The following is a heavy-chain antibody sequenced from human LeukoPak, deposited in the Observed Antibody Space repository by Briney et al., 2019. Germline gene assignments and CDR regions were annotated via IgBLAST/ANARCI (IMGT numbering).Heavy chain of an antibody. D-gene: IGHD6-19*01. V-gene: IGHV3-30*18. CDR2: ISSDGTDK. CDR1: GFTFSSYA. Sequence: GGSLRLSCAASGFTFSSYAMHWVRQVPGKGLEWVTVISSDGTDKYYADSVKGRFTISRDNSKNTLYLHMNSLRTEDTAVYYCAKDRRQWLVLGWFDPWGQGTLVTVSS. J-gene: IGHJ5*02. CDR3: AKDRRQWLVLGWFDP.